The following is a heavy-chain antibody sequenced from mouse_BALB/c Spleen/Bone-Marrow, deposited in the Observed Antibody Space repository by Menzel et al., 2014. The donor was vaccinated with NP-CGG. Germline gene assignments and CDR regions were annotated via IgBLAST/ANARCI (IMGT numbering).Heavy chain of an antibody. CDR2: ISSGSSTV. Sequence: EVKLEESGGGLVQPGGSRKLSCAASGFTFSSFGTHWVRQAPEKGLEWVAYISSGSSTVYYADKVMGRFTISRDNPKNTLFLQMTSLRSEDTAMYYCARSGSSSGYFDYWGQGTTLTVSS. CDR1: GFTFSSFG. CDR3: ARSGSSSGYFDY. J-gene: IGHJ2*01. V-gene: IGHV5-17*02. D-gene: IGHD1-1*01.